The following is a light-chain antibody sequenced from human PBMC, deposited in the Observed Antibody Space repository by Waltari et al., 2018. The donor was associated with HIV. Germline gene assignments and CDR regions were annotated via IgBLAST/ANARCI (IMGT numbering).Light chain of an antibody. V-gene: IGLV3-9*01. CDR3: QVWDSSTV. CDR2: RDN. CDR1: NIGSKN. Sequence: SYELTQPLSVSVALGQTARITCGGNNIGSKNVHWYQQKPGQAPVLVIYRDNNRPSVIPDLFSGSNAGNTATLTISRAQAGDEADYYCQVWDSSTVFGGGTKLTVL. J-gene: IGLJ2*01.